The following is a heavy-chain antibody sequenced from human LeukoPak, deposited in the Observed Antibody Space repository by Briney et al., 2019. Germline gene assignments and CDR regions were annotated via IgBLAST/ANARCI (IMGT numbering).Heavy chain of an antibody. J-gene: IGHJ3*02. CDR2: IYHSGST. CDR3: ARRKEGGYCSGGSCYPFAFDI. V-gene: IGHV4-4*02. D-gene: IGHD2-15*01. Sequence: SGTLSLTCAVSGGSISSSNWWSWVRQPPGTGLEWIGEIYHSGSTNYNPSLKSRVTISVDKSKNQFSLKLSSVTAADTAVYYCARRKEGGYCSGGSCYPFAFDIWGQGTMVTVSS. CDR1: GGSISSSNW.